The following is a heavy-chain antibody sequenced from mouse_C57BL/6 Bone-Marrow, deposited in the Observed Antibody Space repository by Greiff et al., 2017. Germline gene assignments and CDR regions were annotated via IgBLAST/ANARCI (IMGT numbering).Heavy chain of an antibody. D-gene: IGHD1-1*01. J-gene: IGHJ2*01. CDR2: INPGSGGT. Sequence: QVQLQQSGAELVRPGTSVKVSCKASGYSFTNYLIEWVKQRPGQGLEWIGAINPGSGGTNYNEKFKGKATLTADKSSSTAYMKLSSLTSDDSAVYFCARLGYYGSWGQGTTLTVSS. CDR1: GYSFTNYL. V-gene: IGHV1-54*03. CDR3: ARLGYYGS.